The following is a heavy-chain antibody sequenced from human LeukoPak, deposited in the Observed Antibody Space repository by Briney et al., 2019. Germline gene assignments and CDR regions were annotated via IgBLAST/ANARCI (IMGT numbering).Heavy chain of an antibody. CDR2: ISTSSSYI. Sequence: SGGSQRLSCAASGFTFSSYWMSWVRQAPGKGLEWVSFISTSSSYIYYADSVKGRFTISRNNAKNSLYLQMNSLRAEDTAVYYCARGGSSWYYFDYWGQGTLVTVSS. J-gene: IGHJ4*02. CDR3: ARGGSSWYYFDY. CDR1: GFTFSSYW. V-gene: IGHV3-21*01. D-gene: IGHD6-13*01.